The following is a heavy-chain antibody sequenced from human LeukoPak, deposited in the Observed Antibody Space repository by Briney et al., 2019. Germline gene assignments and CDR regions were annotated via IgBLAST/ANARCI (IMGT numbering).Heavy chain of an antibody. Sequence: GGSLRLSCAASGFTFSSYAMSWVRQAPGKGLEWVSVIYSGGSTYYADSVKGRFTISRDNSKNTLYLQMNSLRAEDTAVYYCARGYYGSGKWVGPTLDYWGQGTLVTVSS. CDR3: ARGYYGSGKWVGPTLDY. V-gene: IGHV3-66*01. CDR1: GFTFSSYA. D-gene: IGHD3-10*01. J-gene: IGHJ4*02. CDR2: IYSGGST.